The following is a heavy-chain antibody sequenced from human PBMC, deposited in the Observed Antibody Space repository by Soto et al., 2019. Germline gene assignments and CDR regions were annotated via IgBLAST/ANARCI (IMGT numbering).Heavy chain of an antibody. J-gene: IGHJ4*02. Sequence: SETLSLTCSVSGGSVRSGNHFWNWIRQPPGRGLEWLGYMYYTGVTNYNPSLKSRVSMSVDTSKDQFSLNLTSLTAADTAVYYCAREEKQLARYGGDFDYWGQGTPVTVSS. CDR2: MYYTGVT. CDR3: AREEKQLARYGGDFDY. D-gene: IGHD6-13*01. V-gene: IGHV4-61*01. CDR1: GGSVRSGNHF.